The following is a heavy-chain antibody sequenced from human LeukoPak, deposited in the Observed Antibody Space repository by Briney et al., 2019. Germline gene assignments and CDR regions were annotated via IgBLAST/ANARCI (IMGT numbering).Heavy chain of an antibody. Sequence: GGSLRLSCAASGFTASSNYMSWVRQAPGKGLECVSVIYSGGSTYYADSVKGRFTISRDNSKNTLYLQMNSLRAEDTAVYYCASTGDYYDSSGYYYYWGQGTLVTVSS. D-gene: IGHD3-22*01. V-gene: IGHV3-66*01. J-gene: IGHJ4*02. CDR1: GFTASSNY. CDR2: IYSGGST. CDR3: ASTGDYYDSSGYYYY.